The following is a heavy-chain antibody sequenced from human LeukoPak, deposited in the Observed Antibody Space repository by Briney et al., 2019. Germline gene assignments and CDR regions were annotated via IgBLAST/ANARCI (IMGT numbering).Heavy chain of an antibody. J-gene: IGHJ3*02. Sequence: SETLSLTCTVSGGSISSSSYYWGWIRQPPGKGLEWIGSIYYSGSTYYNPSLKSRVTISLDTSKNQFSLKLSSVTAADTAVYYCAREQYTRGAFDIWGQGTMVTVSS. CDR2: IYYSGST. CDR3: AREQYTRGAFDI. CDR1: GGSISSSSYY. D-gene: IGHD1-1*01. V-gene: IGHV4-39*07.